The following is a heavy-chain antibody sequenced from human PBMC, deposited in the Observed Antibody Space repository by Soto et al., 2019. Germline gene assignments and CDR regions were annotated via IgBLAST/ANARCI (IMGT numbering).Heavy chain of an antibody. CDR3: ARHEYYYDSSGYYGGYYYYGMDV. CDR1: GYSFTSYW. CDR2: IDPSDSYT. D-gene: IGHD3-22*01. Sequence: GYSFTSYWISWVRQMPGKGLEWMGRIDPSDSYTNYSPSFQGHVTISADKSISTAYLQWSSLKASDTAMYYCARHEYYYDSSGYYGGYYYYGMDVWGQGTTVTVSS. J-gene: IGHJ6*02. V-gene: IGHV5-10-1*01.